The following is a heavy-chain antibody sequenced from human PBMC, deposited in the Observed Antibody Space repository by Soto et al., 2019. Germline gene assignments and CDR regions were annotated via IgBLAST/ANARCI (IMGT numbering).Heavy chain of an antibody. CDR2: IWYDGSNE. D-gene: IGHD6-19*01. CDR1: GFTFSSYG. Sequence: GGSLRLSCAASGFTFSSYGMHWVRQAPGKGLDWVAVIWYDGSNEYYADSVKGRFTISRDNSKKMVFLQMNSLRAEDTAVYYCARVYGIGWWYSDYWGQGSLVTVSS. J-gene: IGHJ4*02. CDR3: ARVYGIGWWYSDY. V-gene: IGHV3-33*01.